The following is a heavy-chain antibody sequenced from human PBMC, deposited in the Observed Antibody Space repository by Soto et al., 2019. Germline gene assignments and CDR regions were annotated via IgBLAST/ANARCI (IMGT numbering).Heavy chain of an antibody. CDR1: RDSFYFYS. D-gene: IGHD1-26*01. J-gene: IGHJ4*02. V-gene: IGHV1-69*04. CDR2: VNPIVSMS. CDR3: VRDDFGLGLDY. Sequence: SVEICCKACRDSFYFYSINWAQQAPGLGLEWMGRVNPIVSMSNYAQKFQGRVTMTADNAKSTLFLQMNSLRAEDTAVYYCVRDDFGLGLDYWGLGTLVTVSS.